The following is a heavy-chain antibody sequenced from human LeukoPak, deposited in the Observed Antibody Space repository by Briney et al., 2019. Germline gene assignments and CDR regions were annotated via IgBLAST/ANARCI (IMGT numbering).Heavy chain of an antibody. CDR1: GGSISSTGYY. J-gene: IGHJ4*02. CDR3: ARHRGYSYGYQDY. V-gene: IGHV4-39*01. D-gene: IGHD5-18*01. CDR2: IYRSGSA. Sequence: SETLSLTCTVPGGSISSTGYYWGWIRQPPGKGLEWIGSIYRSGSAYYKPSLTSRVTLSVDTSKNQFSLKLSSVTASDTAVYYCARHRGYSYGYQDYWGQGTLVTVSS.